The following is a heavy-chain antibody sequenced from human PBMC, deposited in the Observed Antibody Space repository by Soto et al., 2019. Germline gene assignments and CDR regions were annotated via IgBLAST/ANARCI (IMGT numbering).Heavy chain of an antibody. J-gene: IGHJ4*02. Sequence: SETLSLTCTVSGGSISSSSYYWGWIRQPPGKGLEWIGSIYYSGSTYYNPSLKSRVTISVDTSKNQFSLKLSSVTAADTAVYYCARLIYYDSSGYYVGFFDYWGQGTLVTVSS. CDR3: ARLIYYDSSGYYVGFFDY. D-gene: IGHD3-22*01. CDR2: IYYSGST. V-gene: IGHV4-39*01. CDR1: GGSISSSSYY.